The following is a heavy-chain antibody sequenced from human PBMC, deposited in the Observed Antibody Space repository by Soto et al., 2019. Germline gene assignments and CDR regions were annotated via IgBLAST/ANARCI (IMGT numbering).Heavy chain of an antibody. CDR3: ARSGDPDYDFWSGYYWHYGMDV. V-gene: IGHV1-18*01. J-gene: IGHJ6*02. Sequence: ASVKVSCKASGYTFTSYGISWVRQAPGQGLEWMGWISAYNGNTNYAQKLQGRVTMTTDTSTSTAYMELRSLRSDDTAVYYCARSGDPDYDFWSGYYWHYGMDVWGQGTTVTVSS. D-gene: IGHD3-3*01. CDR1: GYTFTSYG. CDR2: ISAYNGNT.